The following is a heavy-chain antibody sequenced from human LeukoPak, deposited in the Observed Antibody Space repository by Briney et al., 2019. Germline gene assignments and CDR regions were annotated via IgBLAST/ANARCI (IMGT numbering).Heavy chain of an antibody. CDR3: ARDRSDRLAVAGTSAFDY. Sequence: GGSLRLSCAASGFTFSSYSMNWVRQAPGKGLEWVSSISSSSYIYYADSVKGRFTISRDNAKNSLYLQMNSLRAEDTAVYYCARDRSDRLAVAGTSAFDYWGQGTLVTVSS. CDR1: GFTFSSYS. V-gene: IGHV3-21*01. D-gene: IGHD6-19*01. CDR2: ISSSSYI. J-gene: IGHJ4*02.